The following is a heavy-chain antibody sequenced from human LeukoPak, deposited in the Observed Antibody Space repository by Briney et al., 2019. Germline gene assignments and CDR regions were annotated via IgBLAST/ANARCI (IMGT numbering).Heavy chain of an antibody. CDR1: GFTFSSYW. J-gene: IGHJ3*02. CDR2: INSDGSST. V-gene: IGHV3-74*01. CDR3: ARENSGWYGAFDI. D-gene: IGHD6-13*01. Sequence: PGGSLRLSCAASGFTFSSYWMHWVRQAPGKGLVRVSRINSDGSSTSYADSVKGRFTISRDNAKNTLYLQMNSLRAEDTAVYYCARENSGWYGAFDIWGQGTMVTVSS.